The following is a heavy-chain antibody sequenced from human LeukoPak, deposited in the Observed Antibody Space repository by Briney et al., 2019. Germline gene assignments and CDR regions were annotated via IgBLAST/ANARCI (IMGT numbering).Heavy chain of an antibody. D-gene: IGHD4-17*01. CDR3: ARSATWSTLTYGMDV. V-gene: IGHV3-64*02. CDR1: GFTFSSCA. CDR2: ISSNGGST. J-gene: IGHJ6*02. Sequence: GGSLRLSCAASGFTFSSCAMHWVRQAPGKGLEYVSAISSNGGSTYYADSVKGRFTISRDNSKNTLYLQMGSLRAEDMAVYYCARSATWSTLTYGMDVWGQGTTVTVSS.